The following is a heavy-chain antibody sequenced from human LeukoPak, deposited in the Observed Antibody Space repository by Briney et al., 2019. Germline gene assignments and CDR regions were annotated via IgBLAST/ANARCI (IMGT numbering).Heavy chain of an antibody. V-gene: IGHV3-30*02. D-gene: IGHD3-16*01. J-gene: IGHJ6*03. CDR2: IRYDGSNK. Sequence: GGSLRLSCAASGFTFSSYDIHWVRQAPGKGLEWVAFIRYDGSNKYYADSVRGRFTISRDNSKNTLYLQMNSLRAEDTAVYYCAKEEGSGLYHYYYYYMDVWGKGTTVTISS. CDR1: GFTFSSYD. CDR3: AKEEGSGLYHYYYYYMDV.